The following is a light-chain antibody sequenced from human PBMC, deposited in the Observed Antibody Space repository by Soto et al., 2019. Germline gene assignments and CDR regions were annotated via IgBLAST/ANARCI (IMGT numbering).Light chain of an antibody. CDR3: QQRSSWPRIT. Sequence: ESMLTQSPATLSLSPGERSTISCRASQSVRSYLAWYQQKPGQAPRLLIYDASNRAPGIPARFSGSGSGTDFTLTISSLEPDDFAVYYCQQRSSWPRITFGQGTRLEIK. J-gene: IGKJ5*01. CDR1: QSVRSY. V-gene: IGKV3-11*01. CDR2: DAS.